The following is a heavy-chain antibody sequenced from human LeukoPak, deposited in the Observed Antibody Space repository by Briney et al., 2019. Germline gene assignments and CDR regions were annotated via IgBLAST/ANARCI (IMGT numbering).Heavy chain of an antibody. V-gene: IGHV4-34*01. J-gene: IGHJ6*03. CDR2: INHSGST. Sequence: PSETLSLTCAVYGGSFSGYYWSWLRQPPGKGLEWIGEINHSGSTNYNPSLKSRVTISVDTSKNQFSLKLSSVTAADTAVYYCARDIYYGSGSYFSYYYYYYMDVWGKGTTVTVSS. CDR1: GGSFSGYY. D-gene: IGHD3-10*01. CDR3: ARDIYYGSGSYFSYYYYYYMDV.